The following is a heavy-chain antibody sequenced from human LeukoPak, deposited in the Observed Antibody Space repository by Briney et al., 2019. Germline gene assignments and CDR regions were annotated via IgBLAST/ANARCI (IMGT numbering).Heavy chain of an antibody. V-gene: IGHV5-51*01. D-gene: IGHD3-22*01. CDR3: ARFRPYYYDSSGLDGDY. J-gene: IGHJ4*02. Sequence: GESLKISCKGSEYSFTNYWIGWVRQTPGKGLEWMGIIYPGDSDTRYSPSFEGQVTISADKSISTAYLQWSSLKASDTAMYYCARFRPYYYDSSGLDGDYWGQGTLVTVSS. CDR1: EYSFTNYW. CDR2: IYPGDSDT.